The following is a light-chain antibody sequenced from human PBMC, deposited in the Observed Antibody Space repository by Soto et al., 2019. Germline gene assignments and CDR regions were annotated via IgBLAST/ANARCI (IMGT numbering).Light chain of an antibody. CDR3: QQYNNWLALT. CDR2: GAS. V-gene: IGKV3-15*01. J-gene: IGKJ4*01. CDR1: QSVSSN. Sequence: EIVMTQSPATLSVSPGERATLSCRASQSVSSNLAWYQQKPGQAPRLLIYGASTRATGIPARFSGSGSGTEFTLTISSLHSEDFAVYYCQQYNNWLALTFGGGTKVEFK.